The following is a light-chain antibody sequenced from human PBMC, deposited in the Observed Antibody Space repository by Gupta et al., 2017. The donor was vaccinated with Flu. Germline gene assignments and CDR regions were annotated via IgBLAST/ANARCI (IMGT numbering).Light chain of an antibody. CDR3: QQDNVYPPT. J-gene: IGKJ1*01. CDR2: KAS. Sequence: DIQLTQSPSTLAASVGDSVTLTCRASQNVNSWLAWYQQRPGKAPTLLIYKASTLQTGVSSRFSGSGSGTEFTLTISSLQPDDLATYFCQQDNVYPPTFGQGTKVELK. CDR1: QNVNSW. V-gene: IGKV1-5*03.